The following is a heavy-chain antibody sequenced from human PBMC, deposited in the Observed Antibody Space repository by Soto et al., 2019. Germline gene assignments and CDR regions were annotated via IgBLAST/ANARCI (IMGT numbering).Heavy chain of an antibody. Sequence: PWGSLRLSCAASGFTFISYGMHFFRHSPFKGLEWVAVMSYDGSNKYYADSVKGRFTISRDNSKNTLYLQMNSLRAEDTAVYYCAKAHGAAAWSLYGMDVWGQGTTVTVSS. CDR3: AKAHGAAAWSLYGMDV. CDR2: MSYDGSNK. D-gene: IGHD6-13*01. V-gene: IGHV3-30*18. CDR1: GFTFISYG. J-gene: IGHJ6*02.